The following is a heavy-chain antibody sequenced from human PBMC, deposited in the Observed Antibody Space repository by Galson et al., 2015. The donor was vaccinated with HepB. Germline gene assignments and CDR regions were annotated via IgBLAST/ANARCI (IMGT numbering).Heavy chain of an antibody. V-gene: IGHV4-30-4*01. CDR3: ARVSPFGVVIND. Sequence: LSLTCTVSGGSISSGDYYWSWIRQPPGKGLEWIGYIYYSGSTYYNPSLKSRVTISVDTSKNQFSLKLSSVTAADTAVYYCARVSPFGVVINDWGQGTLVTVSS. CDR2: IYYSGST. D-gene: IGHD3-3*01. CDR1: GGSISSGDYY. J-gene: IGHJ4*02.